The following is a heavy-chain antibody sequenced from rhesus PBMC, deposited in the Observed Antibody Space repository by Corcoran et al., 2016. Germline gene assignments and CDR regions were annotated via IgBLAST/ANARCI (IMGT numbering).Heavy chain of an antibody. Sequence: EVQLVESGGGLVQPGGSLRLSCTGSGFTFSTYYMYWVRQAPGKGREWGSGINTGGGTTNDIDSVKGRCTISKEGAKNTLCLQMDSRRTEDTAVYYCAKGGDDYGNGDFDYWGQGILVTVSS. CDR2: INTGGGTT. CDR3: AKGGDDYGNGDFDY. J-gene: IGHJ4*01. CDR1: GFTFSTYY. D-gene: IGHD4-35*01. V-gene: IGHV3-8*01.